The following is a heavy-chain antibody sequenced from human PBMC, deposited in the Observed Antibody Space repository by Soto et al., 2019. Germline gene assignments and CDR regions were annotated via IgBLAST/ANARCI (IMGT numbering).Heavy chain of an antibody. CDR1: GGSISSYY. J-gene: IGHJ5*02. V-gene: IGHV4-59*08. CDR3: ARHFIGGYTPPNWFDP. D-gene: IGHD1-26*01. CDR2: IYYSGST. Sequence: SETLSLTCTVSGGSISSYYWSWIRQPPGKGLEWIGYIYYSGSTNYNPSLKSRVTISVDTSKNQFSLKLSSVTAADTAVYYCARHFIGGYTPPNWFDPWGQGTLVTVSS.